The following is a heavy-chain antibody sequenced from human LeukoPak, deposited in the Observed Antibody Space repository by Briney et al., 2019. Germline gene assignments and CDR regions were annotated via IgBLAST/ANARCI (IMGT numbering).Heavy chain of an antibody. J-gene: IGHJ4*02. CDR1: GGSLSSSSYY. Sequence: SETLSLTCTVSGGSLSSSSYYWGWIRQPPGKGMEWLGSIYYSGSTYYYPSLKSRVTISVDTSKNQSSLELSSVTYADTAVYYCARPGDYYDSSGYFDYWGQGTLVSVSS. V-gene: IGHV4-39*01. CDR2: IYYSGST. D-gene: IGHD3-22*01. CDR3: ARPGDYYDSSGYFDY.